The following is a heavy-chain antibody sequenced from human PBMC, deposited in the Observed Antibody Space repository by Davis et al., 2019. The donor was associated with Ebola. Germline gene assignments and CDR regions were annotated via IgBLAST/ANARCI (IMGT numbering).Heavy chain of an antibody. D-gene: IGHD1-26*01. CDR2: IIHIFGTA. V-gene: IGHV1-69*13. J-gene: IGHJ5*02. Sequence: SVKIFCKASAGTISTYAMSRVRQAPGQGLEWMGGIIHIFGTANYAQKFQGRLTITADESTSTAYMELSSLRSEDTAVYYCARGPWELLINGFDPRGQGTLVTVSS. CDR1: AGTISTYA. CDR3: ARGPWELLINGFDP.